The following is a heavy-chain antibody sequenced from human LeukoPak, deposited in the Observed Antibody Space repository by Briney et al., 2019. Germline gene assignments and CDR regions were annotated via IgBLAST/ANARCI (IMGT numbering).Heavy chain of an antibody. D-gene: IGHD2-15*01. V-gene: IGHV4-59*01. CDR1: GASITSYY. Sequence: SETLSLTCTVSGASITSYYWNWIRQPPGKGLEWIGYFYYSGSDNYNPSLKSRITISVDTSKNQFSLKLSSVTAADTAVYYCVRGYCSGATCYPFDYWGQGTLVTVSS. J-gene: IGHJ4*02. CDR3: VRGYCSGATCYPFDY. CDR2: FYYSGSD.